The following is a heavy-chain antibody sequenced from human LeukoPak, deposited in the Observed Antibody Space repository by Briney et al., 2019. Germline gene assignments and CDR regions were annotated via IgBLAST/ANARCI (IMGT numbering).Heavy chain of an antibody. V-gene: IGHV4-59*01. CDR3: ARGNYDTLYYFDY. CDR2: IYYSGST. Sequence: SETLSLTCTVSGGSISSYYWSWIRQPPGKGPEWIGYIYYSGSTNYNPSLKSRVTISVDTSKNQFSLKLSSVTAADTAVYYCARGNYDTLYYFDYWGQGTLVTVSS. CDR1: GGSISSYY. J-gene: IGHJ4*02. D-gene: IGHD3-22*01.